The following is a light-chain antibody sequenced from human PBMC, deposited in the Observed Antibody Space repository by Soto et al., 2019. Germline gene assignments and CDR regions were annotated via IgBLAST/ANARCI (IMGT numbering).Light chain of an antibody. CDR3: QQYGTSFWT. V-gene: IGKV3-20*01. CDR2: GAS. J-gene: IGKJ1*01. CDR1: QSASSNY. Sequence: EIVLTQSPGTLSLSPGERATLSCRTSQSASSNYLAWYQQKPGQAPSLLIYGASSRATGIPDRFSGSGSGTDFTLTISRLEPEDFAVYYCQQYGTSFWTFGQGTKVEIK.